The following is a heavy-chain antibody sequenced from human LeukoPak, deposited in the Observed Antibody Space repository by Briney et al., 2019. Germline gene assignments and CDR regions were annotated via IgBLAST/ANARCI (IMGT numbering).Heavy chain of an antibody. CDR2: IYYSGST. CDR3: ARAQNPRGAPYYFDY. D-gene: IGHD5-24*01. CDR1: GGSISSSSYY. V-gene: IGHV4-39*07. J-gene: IGHJ4*02. Sequence: PSETLSLTCTVSGGSISSSSYYWGWIRQPPGKGLEWIGSIYYSGSTNYNPSLKSRVTISVDTSKNQFSLKLSSVTAADTAVYYCARAQNPRGAPYYFDYWGQGTLVTVSS.